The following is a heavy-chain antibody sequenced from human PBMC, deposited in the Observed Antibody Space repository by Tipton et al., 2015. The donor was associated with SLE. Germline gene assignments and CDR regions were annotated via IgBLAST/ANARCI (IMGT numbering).Heavy chain of an antibody. CDR3: ARSSRYCSSTSCSYFDY. CDR2: IYSSGST. CDR1: GVSVITNY. D-gene: IGHD2-2*01. Sequence: TLSLTCSVSGVSVITNYWNWIRHPPGKGLEWIGNIYSSGSTNYNPSLKTRVTISIDTSTNRFSLKLSSLTAADTAVYYCARSSRYCSSTSCSYFDYWGQGSLVTVSS. J-gene: IGHJ4*02. V-gene: IGHV4-59*02.